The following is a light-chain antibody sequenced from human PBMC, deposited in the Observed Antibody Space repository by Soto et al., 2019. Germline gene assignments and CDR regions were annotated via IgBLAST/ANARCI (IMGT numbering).Light chain of an antibody. CDR2: GAS. V-gene: IGKV3-20*01. CDR1: QSVSSSY. CDR3: QQYSSSPWT. Sequence: EIVLTQSPGTLSLSPGERATLSCRASQSVSSSYLAWYQQKPGPAPRLLIYGASSRATGIPDRFSGSGSGTDFTLTISRLEPEDFAVYYCQQYSSSPWTFGQGTKVEIK. J-gene: IGKJ1*01.